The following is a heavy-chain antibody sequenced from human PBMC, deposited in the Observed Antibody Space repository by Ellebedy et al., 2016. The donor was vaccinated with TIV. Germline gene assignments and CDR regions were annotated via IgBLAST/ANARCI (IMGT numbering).Heavy chain of an antibody. CDR2: IYHSGST. J-gene: IGHJ3*02. CDR1: GDSISSGGYS. D-gene: IGHD3-3*01. CDR3: ARGRRNTIFGVPSLAFDI. Sequence: SETLSLXXTVSGDSISSGGYSWSWIRQPPGKGLEWIGSIYHSGSTYYNPSLKSRVTISVDIYKNQFSLKLSSVTAADRAVYYCARGRRNTIFGVPSLAFDIWGQGTIVTVSS. V-gene: IGHV4-30-2*01.